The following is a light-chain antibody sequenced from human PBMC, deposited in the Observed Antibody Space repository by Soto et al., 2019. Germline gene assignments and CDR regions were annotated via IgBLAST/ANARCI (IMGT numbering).Light chain of an antibody. J-gene: IGKJ1*01. V-gene: IGKV3D-20*02. CDR2: GAS. CDR3: QQRSNWRT. CDR1: QTVSGSY. Sequence: ENVLTQSPGTLSLSPGERATLSCRASQTVSGSYVAWYQQKPGQTPRLLIYGASSRATGIPDRFSGSGSGTDFTLTISRLEPEDFAVYKCQQRSNWRTFGQGSKVEIK.